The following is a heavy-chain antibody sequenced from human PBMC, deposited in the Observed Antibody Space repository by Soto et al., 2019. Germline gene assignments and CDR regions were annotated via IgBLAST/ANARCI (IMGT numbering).Heavy chain of an antibody. V-gene: IGHV4-39*01. CDR3: AKTHYDYVWGSYRPDAFDI. CDR2: IYYSGST. D-gene: IGHD3-16*02. Sequence: ETLSLTCIVSGGSISSSSYYWGWIRQPPGKGLEWIGSIYYSGSTYDNPSLKSRVTISVDTSKNQISLNLSSVTAADTAVYYCAKTHYDYVWGSYRPDAFDIWGQGTMVTVSS. CDR1: GGSISSSSYY. J-gene: IGHJ3*02.